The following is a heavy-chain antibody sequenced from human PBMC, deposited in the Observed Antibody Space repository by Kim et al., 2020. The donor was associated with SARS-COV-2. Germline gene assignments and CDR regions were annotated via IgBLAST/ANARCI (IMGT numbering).Heavy chain of an antibody. CDR3: ARKDDYNSYGMDV. J-gene: IGHJ6*02. D-gene: IGHD2-15*01. Sequence: YAQKLQGRVTTTTDTSTSTAYMELKSLRYDDTAVYYCARKDDYNSYGMDVWGQGTTVTVSS. V-gene: IGHV1-18*01.